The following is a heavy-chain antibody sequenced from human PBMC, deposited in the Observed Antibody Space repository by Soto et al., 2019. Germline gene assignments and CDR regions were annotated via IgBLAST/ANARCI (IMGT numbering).Heavy chain of an antibody. V-gene: IGHV3-21*01. CDR2: ISSSSTYT. Sequence: EVHLVESGGGLVKPGGSLRLSCAASGFTFSSYSMHWVRQAPGKGLEWVSSISSSSTYTYYADSVKGRFTISRDNAKNSLYRQMNSLRAEDTAVYYCAHSSWVYWGQGTLVTVSS. CDR3: AHSSWVY. J-gene: IGHJ4*02. D-gene: IGHD2-2*01. CDR1: GFTFSSYS.